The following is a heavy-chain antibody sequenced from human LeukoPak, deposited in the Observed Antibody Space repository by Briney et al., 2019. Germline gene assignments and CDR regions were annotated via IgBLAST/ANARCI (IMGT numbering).Heavy chain of an antibody. CDR1: GFTFSSYA. V-gene: IGHV3-23*01. CDR2: ISGSGGST. CDR3: ARERKIVRTKTLDY. Sequence: GGSLRLSCAASGFTFSSYAMSWVRQAPGKGLEWVSAISGSGGSTYYADSVKGRFTISRDNSKNTLYLQMNSLRAEDTAVYYCARERKIVRTKTLDYWGQGTLVTVSS. J-gene: IGHJ4*02. D-gene: IGHD1-14*01.